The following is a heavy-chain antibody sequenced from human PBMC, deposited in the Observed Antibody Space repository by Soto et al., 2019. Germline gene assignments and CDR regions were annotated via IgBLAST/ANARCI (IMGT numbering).Heavy chain of an antibody. Sequence: SETLSLTCTVSGGSISSSSYYWGWIRQPPGKGLEWIGSIYYSGSTYYNPSLKSRVTISVDTSKNQFSLKLSSVTAADTAVYYCARDLLAGTTSSLDYWGQGTLVTVSS. CDR1: GGSISSSSYY. D-gene: IGHD1-1*01. CDR3: ARDLLAGTTSSLDY. CDR2: IYYSGST. V-gene: IGHV4-39*02. J-gene: IGHJ4*02.